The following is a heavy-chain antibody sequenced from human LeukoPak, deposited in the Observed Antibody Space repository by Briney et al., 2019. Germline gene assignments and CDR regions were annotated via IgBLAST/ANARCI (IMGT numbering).Heavy chain of an antibody. J-gene: IGHJ4*02. V-gene: IGHV3-48*01. D-gene: IGHD3-22*01. CDR3: ARGAPYYYDGSGLYYFDY. CDR1: GFTFTTYN. Sequence: GGSLRLSCAASGFTFTTYNMNWVSQAPGKGLEWISYYADSVKGRFTISRDNGKNSLFLQMNSLRAEDTAVYYCARGAPYYYDGSGLYYFDYWGQGTLVTVSS.